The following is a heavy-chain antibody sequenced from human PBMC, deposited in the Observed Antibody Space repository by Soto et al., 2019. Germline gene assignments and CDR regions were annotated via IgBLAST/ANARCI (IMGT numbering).Heavy chain of an antibody. Sequence: QVQLVESGGGVVQPGRSLRLSCAASGFTFSSYGMHWVRQAPGKGLEWVAVISYDGSNKYYADSVKGRFTISRDNSKNTLYLQMNSLRAEDTAVYYCAIITGTPLDYRGQGTLVTVSS. D-gene: IGHD1-7*01. J-gene: IGHJ4*02. V-gene: IGHV3-30*03. CDR3: AIITGTPLDY. CDR1: GFTFSSYG. CDR2: ISYDGSNK.